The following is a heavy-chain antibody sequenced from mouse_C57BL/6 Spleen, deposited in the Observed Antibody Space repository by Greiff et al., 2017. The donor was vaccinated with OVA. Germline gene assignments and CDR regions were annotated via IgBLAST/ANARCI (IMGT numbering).Heavy chain of an antibody. CDR3: ARSVNLLHDY. V-gene: IGHV1-50*01. CDR2: IDPSDSYT. J-gene: IGHJ2*01. Sequence: QVQLQQPGAELVKPGASVKLSCKASGYTFTSYWMQWVKQRPGQGLEWIGEIDPSDSYTNYNQKFKGKATLTVDTSSSTAYMQLSSLTSEDSAVYYCARSVNLLHDYWGQGTTLTVSS. CDR1: GYTFTSYW. D-gene: IGHD1-1*01.